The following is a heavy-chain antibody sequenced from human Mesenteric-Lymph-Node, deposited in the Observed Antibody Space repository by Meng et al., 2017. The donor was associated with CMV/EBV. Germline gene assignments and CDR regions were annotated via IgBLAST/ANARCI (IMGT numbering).Heavy chain of an antibody. CDR3: ARVMDNNWYSRYYSMDV. Sequence: GESLKISCAASGFTFSRYTMHWVRQAPGKGLEWVAVISYDGSEKLYADSVKGRITISRDNSQKTLYLQMYSLGREDTAVYYCARVMDNNWYSRYYSMDVWGQGTTVTVSS. CDR2: ISYDGSEK. J-gene: IGHJ6*02. V-gene: IGHV3-30-3*01. CDR1: GFTFSRYT. D-gene: IGHD2-21*01.